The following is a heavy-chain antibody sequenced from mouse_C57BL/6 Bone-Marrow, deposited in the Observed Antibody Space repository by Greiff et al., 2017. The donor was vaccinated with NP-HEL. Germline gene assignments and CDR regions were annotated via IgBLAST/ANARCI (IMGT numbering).Heavy chain of an antibody. V-gene: IGHV2-9*01. CDR3: AKRTGTHWYFDV. CDR1: GLLLTSYG. D-gene: IGHD4-1*01. Sequence: QVQLQQSGPGLVAPSQSLSITCTVSGLLLTSYGVDWVRQPPGKGLEWLGVIGGGGSTNYNSGLMSRLSISKDNYKSQVFLKMNSLQTDDTAMYYCAKRTGTHWYFDVWGTGTTVTVSS. J-gene: IGHJ1*03. CDR2: IGGGGST.